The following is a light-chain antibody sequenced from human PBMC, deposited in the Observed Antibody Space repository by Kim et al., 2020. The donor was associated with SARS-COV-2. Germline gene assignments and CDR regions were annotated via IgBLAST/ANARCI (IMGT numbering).Light chain of an antibody. J-gene: IGLJ2*01. Sequence: GQSITISCTGTSGDVGGYNYVSWYQQHPGKAPNLMIYDGSNRPSGVSNRFSGSKSGNTASLTISGLQAEDEADYYCSSYTSSSTVVFGGGTQLTVL. CDR3: SSYTSSSTVV. V-gene: IGLV2-14*03. CDR1: SGDVGGYNY. CDR2: DGS.